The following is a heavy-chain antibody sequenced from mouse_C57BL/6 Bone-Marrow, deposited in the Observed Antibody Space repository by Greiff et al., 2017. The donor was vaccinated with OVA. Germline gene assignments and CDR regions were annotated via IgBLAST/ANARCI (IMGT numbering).Heavy chain of an antibody. J-gene: IGHJ4*01. Sequence: EVKVIESGPGMVKPSQSLSLTCTVTGYSITSGYDWHWIRHFPGNKLEWMGYISYSGSTNYNPSLKSRISITHDTSKNHFFLKLNSVTTEDTATYYCASSQLTGDAMDYWGQGTSVTVSS. CDR2: ISYSGST. V-gene: IGHV3-1*01. CDR1: GYSITSGYD. D-gene: IGHD4-1*01. CDR3: ASSQLTGDAMDY.